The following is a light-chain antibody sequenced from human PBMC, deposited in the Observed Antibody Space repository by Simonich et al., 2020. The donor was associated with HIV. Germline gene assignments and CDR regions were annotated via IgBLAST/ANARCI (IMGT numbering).Light chain of an antibody. V-gene: IGKV1-13*02. CDR2: DAS. Sequence: IQMTQSPSTLSASVGDRVTITCRASQGISSALAWYQQKPGKSPKLLIYDASNLESGVPSRFSGSGSGTDFTLTISSLQPEDFATYYCLQFNSFPYTFGLGTKLEIK. J-gene: IGKJ2*01. CDR1: QGISSA. CDR3: LQFNSFPYT.